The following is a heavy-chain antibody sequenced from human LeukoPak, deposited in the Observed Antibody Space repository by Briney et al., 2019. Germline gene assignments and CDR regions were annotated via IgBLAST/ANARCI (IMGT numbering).Heavy chain of an antibody. Sequence: GGSLRLSCAASGFTVSSNYMSWVRQAPGKGLEWVSVIYSGGSTYYADSVKGRFTISRDNSKNTLYLQMNSLRADDTAVYYCARIAVAPGQDAFDIWGQGTMVTVSS. CDR3: ARIAVAPGQDAFDI. D-gene: IGHD6-19*01. V-gene: IGHV3-53*01. CDR1: GFTVSSNY. CDR2: IYSGGST. J-gene: IGHJ3*02.